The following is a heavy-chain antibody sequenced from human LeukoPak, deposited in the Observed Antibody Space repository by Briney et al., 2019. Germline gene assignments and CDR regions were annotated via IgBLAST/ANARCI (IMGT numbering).Heavy chain of an antibody. CDR1: GFTFSSYA. D-gene: IGHD3-9*01. V-gene: IGHV3-64D*06. CDR3: VKASRYLDWLYQG. Sequence: GGSLRLSCSASGFTFSSYAMHWVRQAPGKGLEYVSAISSNGGRTYYADSVKGRFTISRDNSKNTLYLQMSSLRAEDTAVYYCVKASRYLDWLYQGWGQGTLVTVSS. J-gene: IGHJ4*02. CDR2: ISSNGGRT.